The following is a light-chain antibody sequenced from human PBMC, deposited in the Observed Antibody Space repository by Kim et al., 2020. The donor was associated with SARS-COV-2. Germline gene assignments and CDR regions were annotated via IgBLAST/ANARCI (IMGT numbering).Light chain of an antibody. J-gene: IGKJ1*01. Sequence: DIVMTQSPDSLAVSLGERATINCKSSQSVLHTSNNRNYLAWYQQKPGQPPKLFIYWASTRESGVPDRFSGSGSGTDFTLTISSLQAKDVAVYYCQQYYISPQTFGQGTKVDIK. CDR1: QSVLHTSNNRNY. V-gene: IGKV4-1*01. CDR2: WAS. CDR3: QQYYISPQT.